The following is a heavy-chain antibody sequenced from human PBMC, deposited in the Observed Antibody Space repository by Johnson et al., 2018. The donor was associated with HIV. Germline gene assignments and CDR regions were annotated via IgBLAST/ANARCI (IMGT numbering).Heavy chain of an antibody. CDR3: ARDRRVAAITYAFDF. CDR1: GFTFSSYA. V-gene: IGHV3-30*04. D-gene: IGHD6-13*01. CDR2: MSYDGSNK. J-gene: IGHJ3*01. Sequence: QVQLVESGGGVVQPGGSLRLSCAASGFTFSSYAMNWVRQAPGKGLEWVALMSYDGSNKFYADSLKGRFPVSRDISKNTLYLQINGLSAEDTAVYYCARDRRVAAITYAFDFWGQGTMVTVSS.